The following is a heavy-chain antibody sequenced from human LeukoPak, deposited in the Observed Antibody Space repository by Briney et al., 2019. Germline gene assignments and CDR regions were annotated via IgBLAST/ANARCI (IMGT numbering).Heavy chain of an antibody. J-gene: IGHJ1*01. V-gene: IGHV4-39*01. Sequence: SETVSLTCSVSGDSVSRSDSYWDWIRQPPGKGLEWIGTIYYSGRTYYSPSLKSRVTMSVDPSNNPFSLNLRSVTAADTALYYCARRRYYDGSGYLEWGQGTLLSVSS. CDR2: IYYSGRT. CDR1: GDSVSRSDSY. D-gene: IGHD3-22*01. CDR3: ARRRYYDGSGYLE.